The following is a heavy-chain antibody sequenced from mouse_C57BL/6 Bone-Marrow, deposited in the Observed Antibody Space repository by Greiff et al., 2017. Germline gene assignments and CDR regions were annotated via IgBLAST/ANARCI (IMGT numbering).Heavy chain of an antibody. V-gene: IGHV1-69*01. CDR1: GYTFPSYW. CDR2: IDPSDSYT. CDR3: ARRRFCFRTLDY. J-gene: IGHJ2*01. Sequence: VQLQQPGAELVMPGASVKLSCKASGYTFPSYWMHWVKQRPGQGLEWIGEIDPSDSYTNYNQKFKGKSTLTVDKSSSPAYMQLSSLTSEDSAVYYCARRRFCFRTLDYWGQGTTLTVSS.